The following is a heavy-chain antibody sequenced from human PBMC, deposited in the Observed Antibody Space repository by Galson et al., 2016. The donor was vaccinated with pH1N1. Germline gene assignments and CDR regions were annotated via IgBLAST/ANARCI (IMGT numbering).Heavy chain of an antibody. CDR3: ARETPYGSVWGYYYSMDV. Sequence: SLRLSCAASGFTFSTYAMHWVRQAPGKGLEWVALTSYDXXNKYYAVSVKGRFTISRDNSKNTLYLEMNSLRAEDTAVYYCARETPYGSVWGYYYSMDVWGQGTTVTVSS. V-gene: IGHV3-30-3*01. CDR1: GFTFSTYA. D-gene: IGHD6-19*01. CDR2: TSYDXXNK. J-gene: IGHJ6*02.